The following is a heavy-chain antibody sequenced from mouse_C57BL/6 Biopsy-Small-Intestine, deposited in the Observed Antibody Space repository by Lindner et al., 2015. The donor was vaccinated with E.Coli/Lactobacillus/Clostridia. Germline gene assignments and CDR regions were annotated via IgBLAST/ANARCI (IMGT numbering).Heavy chain of an antibody. CDR1: GYSITSGHD. Sequence: VQLQESGPGMVKPSQSLSLTCTVTGYSITSGHDWHWIRHFPGNKLEWMGYISYSGSTNYNPSLKSRISITHDTSKNHFFLKLNSVTTEDTATYYCARGYYGSSYGYYFDYWGQGTTLTVSS. CDR2: ISYSGST. CDR3: ARGYYGSSYGYYFDY. V-gene: IGHV3-1*01. D-gene: IGHD1-1*01. J-gene: IGHJ2*01.